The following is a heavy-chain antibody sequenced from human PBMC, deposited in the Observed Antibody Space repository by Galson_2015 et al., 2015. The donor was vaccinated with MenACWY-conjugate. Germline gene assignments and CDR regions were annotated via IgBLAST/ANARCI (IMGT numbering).Heavy chain of an antibody. D-gene: IGHD3-9*01. Sequence: SLRLSCAASGFTFTSYAMTWVRQAPGTGLEWVSTISDSGRFTYYADFVKGRFTISRDNSKNALFLQMNNVRADDTASYYCAKDLVKNYEMLTGYYSDWGQGTLVTVSS. CDR2: ISDSGRFT. V-gene: IGHV3-23*01. J-gene: IGHJ4*02. CDR3: AKDLVKNYEMLTGYYSD. CDR1: GFTFTSYA.